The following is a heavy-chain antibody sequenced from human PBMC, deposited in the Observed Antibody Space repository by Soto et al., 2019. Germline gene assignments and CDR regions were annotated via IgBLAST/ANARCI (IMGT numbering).Heavy chain of an antibody. J-gene: IGHJ4*02. D-gene: IGHD3-22*01. Sequence: QVQPVPSGAEVKKPGASVKVSCKASGYTFTSYAMHWVRQAPGQRLEWMGWINAGNGNTKYSQKFQGRVTITRDTSASTAYMELSSLRSEDTAVYYCARGDGYYYFDYWGQGTLVTVSS. CDR1: GYTFTSYA. V-gene: IGHV1-3*01. CDR3: ARGDGYYYFDY. CDR2: INAGNGNT.